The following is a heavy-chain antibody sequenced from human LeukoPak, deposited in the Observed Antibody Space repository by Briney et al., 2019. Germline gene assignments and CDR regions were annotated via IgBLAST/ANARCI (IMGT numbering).Heavy chain of an antibody. Sequence: GGSLRLSCAASGFTLSSYAMSWVRQAPGKGLECVSGISGSGGSTYHADSVKGRFTISRDNSKNKLYLQMNSLRAEDTAVYYCAKDFLDNRERPYYMDVWGKGTTVTVSS. CDR2: ISGSGGST. CDR3: AKDFLDNRERPYYMDV. CDR1: GFTLSSYA. J-gene: IGHJ6*03. V-gene: IGHV3-23*01. D-gene: IGHD1-1*01.